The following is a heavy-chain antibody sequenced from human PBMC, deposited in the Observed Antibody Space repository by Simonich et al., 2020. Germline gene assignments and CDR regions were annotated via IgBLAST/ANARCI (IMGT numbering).Heavy chain of an antibody. D-gene: IGHD2-15*01. V-gene: IGHV1-18*01. J-gene: IGHJ4*02. Sequence: QVQLVQSGAEVKKPGASVKVSCKASGYTFTSYGISWVRQAPGQGLEWMGWISADNGKTNDAQKLKGRATMTTDTSTSTAYMELRILRSDDTAVYYCARASRGTWWYYYFDYWGQGTLVTVSS. CDR2: ISADNGKT. CDR1: GYTFTSYG. CDR3: ARASRGTWWYYYFDY.